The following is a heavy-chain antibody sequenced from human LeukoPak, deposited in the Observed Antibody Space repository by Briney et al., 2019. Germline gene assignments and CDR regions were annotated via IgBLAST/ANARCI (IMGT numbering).Heavy chain of an antibody. CDR1: GGTFISYA. Sequence: GSSXKVSCKASGGTFISYAISWVRQAPGQGLEWMGGIIPIFGTANYAQKFQGRVTITADESTSTAYMELSSLRSEDTAVYYCARESEVFTPGAAGREAFDIWGQGTMVTVSS. CDR3: ARESEVFTPGAAGREAFDI. D-gene: IGHD6-13*01. CDR2: IIPIFGTA. J-gene: IGHJ3*02. V-gene: IGHV1-69*01.